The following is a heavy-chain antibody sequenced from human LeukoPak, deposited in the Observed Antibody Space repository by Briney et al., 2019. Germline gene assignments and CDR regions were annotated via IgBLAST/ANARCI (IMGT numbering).Heavy chain of an antibody. CDR3: SRGRRGSYFQDS. D-gene: IGHD1-26*01. CDR1: GDSISSSNSY. J-gene: IGHJ4*02. Sequence: SETLSLTCTVSGDSISSSNSYWGWVRQPPGKGLEWIGSMWFGATTSYDPSLKSRVTISIDPSKNQFSLNLSSVTAADTALYYCSRGRRGSYFQDSWGQGTLVTVSS. CDR2: MWFGATT. V-gene: IGHV4-39*07.